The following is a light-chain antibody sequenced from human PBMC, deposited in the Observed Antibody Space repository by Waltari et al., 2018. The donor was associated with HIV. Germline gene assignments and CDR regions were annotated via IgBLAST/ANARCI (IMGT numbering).Light chain of an antibody. CDR2: WAS. CDR3: QQTYTTPPT. CDR1: QSVFFSPNKRNY. J-gene: IGKJ4*01. V-gene: IGKV4-1*01. Sequence: DIVMTQSPDSLAVSLGARATINCKSSQSVFFSPNKRNYISWYQQKPGQPPKLIIYWASTRQSGVPDRFSGSGSGTNFTLSISSLQAEDVAVYFCQQTYTTPPTFGGGTKVEI.